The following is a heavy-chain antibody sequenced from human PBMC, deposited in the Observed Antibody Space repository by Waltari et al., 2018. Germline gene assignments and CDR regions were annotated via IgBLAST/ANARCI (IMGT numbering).Heavy chain of an antibody. CDR3: ARDLGEQDYGSGSYILLGY. CDR1: GGTFSSYA. V-gene: IGHV1-69*04. CDR2: RIRTFGKA. D-gene: IGHD3-10*01. J-gene: IGHJ4*02. Sequence: QVQLVQSGAEVKKPGSSVKVSCKASGGTFSSYAISWVRQAPGQGLEWMGRRIRTFGKANDAQNFQGRVTITANKATSTAYMELSSLRCEDTAEYYCARDLGEQDYGSGSYILLGYWGQGTLVTVSS.